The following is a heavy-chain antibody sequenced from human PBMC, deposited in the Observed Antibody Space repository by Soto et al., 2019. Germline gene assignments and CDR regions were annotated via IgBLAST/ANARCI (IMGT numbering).Heavy chain of an antibody. CDR3: AKDPNGDYVGAFDS. V-gene: IGHV3-23*03. CDR1: GFSFSNYA. Sequence: EVQLLESGGGLVQPGGSLRLSCTASGFSFSNYAVTWVRQAPGKGLEWVLSIGSDTSYIYYADSVKGRFTISRDKSKKAVFLQMNSLRADDTAVYHCAKDPNGDYVGAFDSWGQGALVTVSS. D-gene: IGHD4-17*01. J-gene: IGHJ4*02. CDR2: IGSDTSYI.